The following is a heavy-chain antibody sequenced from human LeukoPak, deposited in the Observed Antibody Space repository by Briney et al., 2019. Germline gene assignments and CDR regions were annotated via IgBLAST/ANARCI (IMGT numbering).Heavy chain of an antibody. V-gene: IGHV3-23*01. CDR3: AVQGYSYGYYFDY. J-gene: IGHJ4*02. CDR1: GFTFSSYA. CDR2: ISGSGGST. Sequence: SGGSLRLSCAASGFTFSSYAMRWVRQARGKGVEGVSAISGSGGSTYYADSVKGRFTISRDNSKNTLYLQMNSLRAEDTAVYYCAVQGYSYGYYFDYWGQGTLVTVSS. D-gene: IGHD5-18*01.